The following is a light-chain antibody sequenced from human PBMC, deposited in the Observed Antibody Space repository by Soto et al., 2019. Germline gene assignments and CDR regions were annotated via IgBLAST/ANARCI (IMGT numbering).Light chain of an antibody. Sequence: DIVLTQTPRSSPVTLGQPAAISCSSSQSLVHSDGNTYLSWLQQRPGQPPRLLIYKVSNRFSGGPDRFSGSGAGTEFTMKISRVEAEDVGVYYCMQATQYRPYTFGQGTKLEIK. CDR1: QSLVHSDGNTY. CDR2: KVS. CDR3: MQATQYRPYT. V-gene: IGKV2-24*01. J-gene: IGKJ2*01.